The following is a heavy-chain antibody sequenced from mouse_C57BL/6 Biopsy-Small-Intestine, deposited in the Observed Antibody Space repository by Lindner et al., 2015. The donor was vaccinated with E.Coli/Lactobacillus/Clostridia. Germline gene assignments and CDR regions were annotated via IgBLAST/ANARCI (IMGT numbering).Heavy chain of an antibody. D-gene: IGHD2-3*01. CDR3: ARGYDGYYAMDY. CDR2: IYPRSGNT. Sequence: VQLQESGAELARPGASVKLSCKASGYTFTSYGISWVKQRTGQGLEWIGEIYPRSGNTYYNEKFKGKATLTADKSSSTAYMELRSLTSEDSAVYFCARGYDGYYAMDYWGQGTSVTVSS. CDR1: GYTFTSYG. V-gene: IGHV1-81*01. J-gene: IGHJ4*01.